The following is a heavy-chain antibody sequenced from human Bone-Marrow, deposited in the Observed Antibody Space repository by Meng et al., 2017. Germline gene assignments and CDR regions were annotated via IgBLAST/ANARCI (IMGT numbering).Heavy chain of an antibody. CDR2: FYYSGIT. CDR3: SVGELLPTWFDP. D-gene: IGHD1-26*01. CDR1: GGSISRSIYY. J-gene: IGHJ5*02. Sequence: LQLQESAPGRVKPSETLSATCPVSGGSISRSIYYWGWIRQPPGKGLEWIGSFYYSGITFSNPSLKNRVTISVDTSKNQFSLKLSSVTAADTAVYYCSVGELLPTWFDPWGQGTLVTVSS. V-gene: IGHV4-39*01.